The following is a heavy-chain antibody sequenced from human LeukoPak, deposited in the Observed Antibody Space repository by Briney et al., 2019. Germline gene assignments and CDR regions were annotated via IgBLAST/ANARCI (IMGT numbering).Heavy chain of an antibody. CDR2: IYYSGST. Sequence: PSETLSLTCTVSGGSISSSSYYWGWIRQPPGKGLEWIGSIYYSGSTYYNPSLKSRVTISVDTSKNQFSLKLSSVTAADTAVYYCASTGYSYAVNEIHAFDIWGQGTWSPSLQ. CDR3: ASTGYSYAVNEIHAFDI. J-gene: IGHJ3*02. CDR1: GGSISSSSYY. D-gene: IGHD5-18*01. V-gene: IGHV4-39*01.